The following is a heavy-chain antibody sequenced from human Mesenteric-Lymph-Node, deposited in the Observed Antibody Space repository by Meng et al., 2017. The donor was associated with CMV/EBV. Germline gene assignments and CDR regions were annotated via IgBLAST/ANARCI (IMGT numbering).Heavy chain of an antibody. D-gene: IGHD3-22*01. CDR1: GGSVGTGGYY. CDR2: IYYNGAT. V-gene: IGHV4-31*02. CDR3: ARDYYDSSGGFDY. J-gene: IGHJ4*02. Sequence: VSGGSVGTGGYYWTWIRQHPGGGLEWIGYIYYNGATDYNPSLKSRVSMSVDTSKNQFSLKLTSVTAADTAVYYCARDYYDSSGGFDYWGQGTLVTVSS.